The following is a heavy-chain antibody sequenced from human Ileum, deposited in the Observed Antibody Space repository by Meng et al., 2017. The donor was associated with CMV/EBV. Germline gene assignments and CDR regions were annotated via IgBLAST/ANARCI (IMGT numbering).Heavy chain of an antibody. Sequence: ASVKVSCKASGYTFTSYDMHWVRQAPGQGLEWMGIINPSGGSTSSAQKFQGRLTMTRDTSTSMVYKELSSLTSEDTAMYYCARDKGPGYCSSTSCYYFDYWGQGTLVTVSS. CDR1: GYTFTSYD. D-gene: IGHD2-2*03. CDR2: INPSGGST. CDR3: ARDKGPGYCSSTSCYYFDY. V-gene: IGHV1-46*01. J-gene: IGHJ4*02.